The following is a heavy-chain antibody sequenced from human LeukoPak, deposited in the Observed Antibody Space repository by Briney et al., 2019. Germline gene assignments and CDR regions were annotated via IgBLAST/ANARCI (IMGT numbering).Heavy chain of an antibody. CDR2: INHSGST. D-gene: IGHD3-10*01. Sequence: SETLSLTCAVYGGSFSTYYWSWVRQPPGSGLEWIGEINHSGSTNYNPSLKSRVTVSIDTSKNQFSLKLSSLTAAGTATYFCARHGLGRGVYITRQYNYYMDVWGTGTTVIVSS. J-gene: IGHJ6*04. CDR3: ARHGLGRGVYITRQYNYYMDV. V-gene: IGHV4-34*01. CDR1: GGSFSTYY.